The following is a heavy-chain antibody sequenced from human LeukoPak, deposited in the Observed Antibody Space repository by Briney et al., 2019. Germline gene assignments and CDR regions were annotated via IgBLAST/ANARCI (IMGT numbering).Heavy chain of an antibody. Sequence: GGSLRLSCAASGFTFSSYAMSWVRQAPGKGLEWVSAISGSGGSTYYADSVKGRFTISRDNSKNTLYLQMNSLRAEDTAVYYCAKKVEMATIRWYFDLWGRGTLVTVSS. CDR2: ISGSGGST. CDR1: GFTFSSYA. D-gene: IGHD5-24*01. J-gene: IGHJ2*01. CDR3: AKKVEMATIRWYFDL. V-gene: IGHV3-23*01.